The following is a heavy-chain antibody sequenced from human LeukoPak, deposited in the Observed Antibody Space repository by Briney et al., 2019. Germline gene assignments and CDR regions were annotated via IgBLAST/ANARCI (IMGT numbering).Heavy chain of an antibody. D-gene: IGHD3-9*01. CDR1: GGTFSSYA. J-gene: IGHJ4*02. CDR3: ARGLGDYNTDWFPVSGY. V-gene: IGHV1-69*13. Sequence: GASVKVSCKASGGTFSSYAISWVRQAPGQGLEWMGGIIPIFGTANYAQKFQGRVTITADESTSTAYVELSSLGSEDTAIYYCARGLGDYNTDWFPVSGYWGQGTPVTVSS. CDR2: IIPIFGTA.